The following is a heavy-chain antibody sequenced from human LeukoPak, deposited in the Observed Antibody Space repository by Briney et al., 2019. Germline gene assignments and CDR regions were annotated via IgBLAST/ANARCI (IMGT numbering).Heavy chain of an antibody. Sequence: GESLNITRLDARYSFTVYWVFCMRQMPGKGLECMGIIYPGDSDTRYSPSFQGQVTISADKSISTAYLQWSSLKASDTAMYYCARRDAVSSRNKIAKVFLYISNRGTMVTVSS. CDR2: IYPGDSDT. D-gene: IGHD2-21*01. CDR1: RYSFTVYW. J-gene: IGHJ3*02. V-gene: IGHV5-51*01. CDR3: ARRDAVSSRNKIAKVFLYI.